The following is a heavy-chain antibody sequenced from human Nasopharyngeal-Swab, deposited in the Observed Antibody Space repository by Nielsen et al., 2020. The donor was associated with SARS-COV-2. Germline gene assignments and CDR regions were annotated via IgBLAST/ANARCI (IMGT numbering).Heavy chain of an antibody. Sequence: SVKVSCKASGGTFSSYAISWVRQAPGQGLEWMGGIIPIFGTANYAQKFQGRVTITADESTSTAYMELSSLRSEDTAVYYCARGSGDYDTRAPYYYYGMDVWGQGTTGTVSS. CDR1: GGTFSSYA. D-gene: IGHD4-17*01. CDR3: ARGSGDYDTRAPYYYYGMDV. J-gene: IGHJ6*02. V-gene: IGHV1-69*13. CDR2: IIPIFGTA.